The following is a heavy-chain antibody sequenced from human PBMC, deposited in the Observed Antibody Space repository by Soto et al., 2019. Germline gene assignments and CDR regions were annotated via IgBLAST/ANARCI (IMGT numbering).Heavy chain of an antibody. CDR3: AKEPLGYSRSYYFDY. V-gene: IGHV3-23*01. D-gene: IGHD6-6*01. J-gene: IGHJ4*02. CDR2: ISGSGGST. CDR1: GFTFSSDA. Sequence: PGRSLRRSCAASGFTFSSDAMSWVRQAPGKGLEWVSAISGSGGSTYYADSVKGRFTISRDNSKNTLYLQMNSLRAEDTAVYYCAKEPLGYSRSYYFDYWGQGTLVTVSS.